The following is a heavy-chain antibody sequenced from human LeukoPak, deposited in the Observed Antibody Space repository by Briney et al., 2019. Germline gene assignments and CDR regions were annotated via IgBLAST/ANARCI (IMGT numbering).Heavy chain of an antibody. D-gene: IGHD6-13*01. CDR3: ARVSSVAAAVDY. Sequence: NPSETLSLTCTVSGGSISSSSYYWGWIRQPPGKGLEWIGIIYHSGSTYYNPSLKSRVTISVDTSKNQFSLKLSSVTAADTAVYYCARVSSVAAAVDYWGQGTLVTVSS. J-gene: IGHJ4*02. CDR2: IYHSGST. CDR1: GGSISSSSYY. V-gene: IGHV4-39*07.